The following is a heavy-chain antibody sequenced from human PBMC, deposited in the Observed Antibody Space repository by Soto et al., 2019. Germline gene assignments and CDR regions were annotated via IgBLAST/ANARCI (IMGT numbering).Heavy chain of an antibody. J-gene: IGHJ4*02. Sequence: QVQLQESGPGLVKPSQTLSLTCTVSGGSISSGDYYWSWIRQPPGKGLEWIGYIYYSGSTYYNPSFKXRXTXPXDTSSNQFALKRSPVTAADTAVYSCARARGARYFDYWGQGTLVTVSS. D-gene: IGHD2-15*01. CDR1: GGSISSGDYY. CDR3: ARARGARYFDY. V-gene: IGHV4-30-4*01. CDR2: IYYSGST.